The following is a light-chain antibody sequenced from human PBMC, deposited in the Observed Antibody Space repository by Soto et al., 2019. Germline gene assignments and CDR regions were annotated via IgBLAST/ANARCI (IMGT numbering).Light chain of an antibody. CDR1: QSVSSGY. Sequence: EIVLTQSPGTLSLSPGERATLSCRASQSVSSGYLAWYQQKPGQAPRLLIYGASTRATGVPDRFSGTGSGTDFTLIISSLEPEDFAVYYCQQFVSSPWTFGQGTKVEFK. J-gene: IGKJ1*01. CDR2: GAS. CDR3: QQFVSSPWT. V-gene: IGKV3-20*01.